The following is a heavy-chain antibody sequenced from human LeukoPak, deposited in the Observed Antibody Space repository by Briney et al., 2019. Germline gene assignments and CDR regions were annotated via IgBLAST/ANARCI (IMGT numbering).Heavy chain of an antibody. D-gene: IGHD2/OR15-2a*01. CDR2: ISAYNGNT. Sequence: ASVRVSCKASDYTFTNYGISWVRQAPGQGLEWMGWISAYNGNTKYAQKFQGRVTMTTDTSTSTAYMELRSLRSDDTAVYYCARGLSPSDGDYWGQGTLVTVSS. CDR3: ARGLSPSDGDY. CDR1: DYTFTNYG. J-gene: IGHJ4*02. V-gene: IGHV1-18*01.